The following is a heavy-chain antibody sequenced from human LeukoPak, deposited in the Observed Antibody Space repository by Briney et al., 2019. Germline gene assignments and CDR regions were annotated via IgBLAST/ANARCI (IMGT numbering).Heavy chain of an antibody. V-gene: IGHV3-23*01. CDR1: GITFSNYA. Sequence: PGGSPRLSCVASGITFSNYAVSWVRQAPEKGLEWVSVISGSGGSTYYADSVKGRFTISRDNSKNTLYLQMNSLRAEDTAVYYCAKDRGLTGEWGEDYWGQGTLVTVSS. J-gene: IGHJ4*02. D-gene: IGHD7-27*01. CDR2: ISGSGGST. CDR3: AKDRGLTGEWGEDY.